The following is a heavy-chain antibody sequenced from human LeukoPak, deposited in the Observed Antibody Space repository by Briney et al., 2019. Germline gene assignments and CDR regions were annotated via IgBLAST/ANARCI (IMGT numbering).Heavy chain of an antibody. D-gene: IGHD5-24*01. CDR1: GGSFSGYY. Sequence: SETLSLTCAVYGGSFSGYYWSWIRQPPGKGLEWIGEINHSGSTNYNPSLKSRVTISVDTSKNQFSLKLSSVTAADTAVYYCARGNGYLCRAWFDPWGQGTLVTVSS. J-gene: IGHJ5*02. V-gene: IGHV4-34*01. CDR2: INHSGST. CDR3: ARGNGYLCRAWFDP.